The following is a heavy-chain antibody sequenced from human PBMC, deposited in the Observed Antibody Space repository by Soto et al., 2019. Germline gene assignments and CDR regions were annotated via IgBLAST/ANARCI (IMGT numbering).Heavy chain of an antibody. CDR2: IKQDGSEK. V-gene: IGHV3-7*03. Sequence: EVQLVESGGGLVQPGGSLRLSCAASGFTFSSYWMSWVRQAPGKGLEWVANIKQDGSEKYYVDSVKGRFTISRDNAKNSLYLQMNSLRAEDTAVYYCARDLTYSSSWYGGSMDVWGQGTTVTVSS. D-gene: IGHD6-13*01. CDR1: GFTFSSYW. CDR3: ARDLTYSSSWYGGSMDV. J-gene: IGHJ6*02.